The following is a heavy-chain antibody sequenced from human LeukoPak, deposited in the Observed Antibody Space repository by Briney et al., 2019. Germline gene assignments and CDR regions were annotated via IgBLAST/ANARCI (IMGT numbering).Heavy chain of an antibody. CDR3: ARANFLYCSSSTCLFDY. J-gene: IGHJ4*02. V-gene: IGHV1-2*02. CDR2: INPNDGDT. CDR1: GYSFTDYY. D-gene: IGHD2-2*01. Sequence: ASVKVSCKASGYSFTDYYMHWVRQAPGQGFEWMGWINPNDGDTNYAQKFQGRVTMTRDTSISTAHMEVSRLRSDDTAVYYCARANFLYCSSSTCLFDYWGQGTLVTVSS.